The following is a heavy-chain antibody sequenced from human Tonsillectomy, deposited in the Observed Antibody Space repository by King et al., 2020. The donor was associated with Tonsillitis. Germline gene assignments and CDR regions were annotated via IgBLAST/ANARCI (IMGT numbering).Heavy chain of an antibody. V-gene: IGHV4-59*08. D-gene: IGHD1-26*01. CDR1: GGSISSYY. CDR2: VHYSGDT. CDR3: ARGFSGSYDP. Sequence: VQLQESGPGLVKPSETLSLTCTVSGGSISSYYWTWIRQPPGKGLEWIGYVHYSGDTNYKSSLKSRATISVDTSKNQFSLNLRSVSAADTAVYYCARGFSGSYDPWGQGTLVTVSS. J-gene: IGHJ5*02.